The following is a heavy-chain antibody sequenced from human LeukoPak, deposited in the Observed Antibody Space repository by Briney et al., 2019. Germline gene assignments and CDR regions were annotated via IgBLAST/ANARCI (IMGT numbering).Heavy chain of an antibody. CDR3: ARESSGSGAFDI. D-gene: IGHD3-10*01. J-gene: IGHJ3*02. CDR1: GGSISSSSYY. CDR2: VYYTGST. Sequence: SETLSLSCTVSGGSISSSSYYWGWIRQPPGKGLEYIGSVYYTGSTNYNPSLKSRVTISVDTSKNQFSLKLSSVTAADTAVYYCARESSGSGAFDIWGQGTLVTVSS. V-gene: IGHV4-39*02.